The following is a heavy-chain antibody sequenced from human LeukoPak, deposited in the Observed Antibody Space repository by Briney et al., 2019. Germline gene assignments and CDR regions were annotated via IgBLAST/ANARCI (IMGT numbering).Heavy chain of an antibody. V-gene: IGHV1-46*01. J-gene: IGHJ4*02. CDR2: INPSGGST. D-gene: IGHD6-19*01. Sequence: ASVKVSFKASGYTFTRYYMHWVRQAPGQGLEWMGIINPSGGSTSYAQKFQGRVTMTRDTSTSTVYMELSSLRSEDTAVYYCAREWEYSSGWYGLGDYWGQGTLVTVSS. CDR1: GYTFTRYY. CDR3: AREWEYSSGWYGLGDY.